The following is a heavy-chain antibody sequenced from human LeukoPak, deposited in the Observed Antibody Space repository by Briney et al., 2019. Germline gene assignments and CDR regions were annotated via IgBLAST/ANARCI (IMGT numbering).Heavy chain of an antibody. Sequence: PSQTLSLTCTVSGDSISSGGYYWSWIRQPPGKGLEWIGYIYHSGSTYYNPSLKSRVTISVDRSKNQFSLKLSSVTAADTAVYYCARVGYSLPYYYYYMDVWGKGTTVTVSS. CDR1: GDSISSGGYY. CDR2: IYHSGST. CDR3: ARVGYSLPYYYYYMDV. D-gene: IGHD3-22*01. V-gene: IGHV4-30-2*01. J-gene: IGHJ6*03.